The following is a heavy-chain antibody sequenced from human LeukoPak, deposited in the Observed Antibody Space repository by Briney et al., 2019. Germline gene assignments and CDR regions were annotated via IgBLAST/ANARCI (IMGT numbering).Heavy chain of an antibody. CDR2: ISSSSSTI. V-gene: IGHV3-48*01. CDR1: GFTFSSYS. D-gene: IGHD5-12*01. CDR3: ASRKDGYSGYEWDY. J-gene: IGHJ4*02. Sequence: GGSLRLSCAASGFTFSSYSMNWVRQAPGKGLQWVSYISSSSSTIYYADSVKGRFTISRDNAKNSLFLQMNSLRAEDTAVYYCASRKDGYSGYEWDYWGQGTLVTVSS.